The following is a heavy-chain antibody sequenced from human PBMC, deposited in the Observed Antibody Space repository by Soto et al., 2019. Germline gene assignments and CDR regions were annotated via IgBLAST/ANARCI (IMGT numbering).Heavy chain of an antibody. Sequence: GESLKISCKGSGYSFTSYWIGWVRQMPGKGLEWMGIIYPGDSDTRYSPSFQGQVTISADKSINTAYLQWSSLKASDTAMYYCARTSADGKYYYGMDVWGQGTTVTVSS. J-gene: IGHJ6*02. CDR1: GYSFTSYW. D-gene: IGHD6-13*01. V-gene: IGHV5-51*01. CDR3: ARTSADGKYYYGMDV. CDR2: IYPGDSDT.